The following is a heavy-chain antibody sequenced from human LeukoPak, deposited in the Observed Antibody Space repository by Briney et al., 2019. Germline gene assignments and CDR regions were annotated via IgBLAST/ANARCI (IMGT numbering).Heavy chain of an antibody. Sequence: ASVSVSCTASGYTFTSYGISWVRQAPGQGLEWMGWISAYNGNTNYAQKLQGRVTMTTDTSTSTAYMELRSLRSDDTAVYYCPSSVIVVVTAIASYGMDVWGQGTTVTVSS. CDR3: PSSVIVVVTAIASYGMDV. V-gene: IGHV1-18*01. D-gene: IGHD2-21*02. CDR2: ISAYNGNT. CDR1: GYTFTSYG. J-gene: IGHJ6*02.